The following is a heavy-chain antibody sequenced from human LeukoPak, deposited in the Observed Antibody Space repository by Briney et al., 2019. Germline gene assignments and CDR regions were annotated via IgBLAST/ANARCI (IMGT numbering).Heavy chain of an antibody. D-gene: IGHD1-26*01. CDR1: GLSFSNYD. V-gene: IGHV3-49*04. CDR2: IRSKAYGGTT. CDR3: TRGVGWPSFFDY. J-gene: IGHJ4*02. Sequence: GGSLRLSCAASGLSFSNYDINWVRQAPGKGLEWVGFIRSKAYGGTTEYAASVKGRFTISRDDSKSIAYLQMNSLKTEDTAVYYCTRGVGWPSFFDYWGQGTLVTVSS.